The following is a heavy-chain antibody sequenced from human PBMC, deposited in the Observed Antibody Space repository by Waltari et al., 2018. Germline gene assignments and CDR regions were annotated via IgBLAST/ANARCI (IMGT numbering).Heavy chain of an antibody. J-gene: IGHJ6*03. Sequence: QVQLQESGPGLVKPSETLSLTCTVSGGSISSSYWSWIRQPPGKGLEWIGYIYYSGSTNYNPSLKSRVTISVDTSKNQFSLKLSSVTAADTAVYYCARGGTTMSTGPYYYYYMDVWGKGTTVTVSS. D-gene: IGHD4-17*01. CDR3: ARGGTTMSTGPYYYYYMDV. CDR2: IYYSGST. CDR1: GGSISSSY. V-gene: IGHV4-59*01.